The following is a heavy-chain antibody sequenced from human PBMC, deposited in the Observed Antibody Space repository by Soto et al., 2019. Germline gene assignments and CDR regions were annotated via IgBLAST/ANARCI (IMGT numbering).Heavy chain of an antibody. CDR3: ARGDYGTGGYPFPYFDY. V-gene: IGHV1-2*02. J-gene: IGHJ4*02. CDR2: INPDSGAT. Sequence: ASVKVSCKASGYSFTGYYIHWVRQAPGQGLEWMGWINPDSGATNYTQNFQGRVTLTSDTSISTASMDLTSLTSDDTAVYYCARGDYGTGGYPFPYFDYWGQGTLVTVSS. CDR1: GYSFTGYY. D-gene: IGHD2-8*02.